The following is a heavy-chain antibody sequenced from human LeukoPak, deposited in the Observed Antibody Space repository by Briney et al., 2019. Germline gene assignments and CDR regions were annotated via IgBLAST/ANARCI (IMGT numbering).Heavy chain of an antibody. Sequence: QTGGSLRLSCAASGLTVSSNYMSWVRQAPGKGLEWVSVTYSGGSTDYADSVKGRFTISRDNSKNTLYLQMNTLRVEDTAVYYCAGGLGYARTYWGQGTLVTVSS. CDR2: TYSGGST. V-gene: IGHV3-66*01. CDR1: GLTVSSNY. J-gene: IGHJ4*02. D-gene: IGHD2-2*01. CDR3: AGGLGYARTY.